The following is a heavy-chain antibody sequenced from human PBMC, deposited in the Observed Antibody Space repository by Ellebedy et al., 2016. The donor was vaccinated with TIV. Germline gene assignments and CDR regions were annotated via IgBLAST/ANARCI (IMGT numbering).Heavy chain of an antibody. CDR3: AKGITAAVVEGSLFDP. CDR1: GSTFSSYT. CDR2: ISGSGGGT. D-gene: IGHD6-13*01. Sequence: LSLTCXASGSTFSSYTMRWVRQAPGKGLEWVSDISGSGGGTYYADSVKGRFTISRDNSKNTLYLQMNSLRVEDTAVYYCAKGITAAVVEGSLFDPWGQGTLVTVSS. V-gene: IGHV3-23*01. J-gene: IGHJ5*02.